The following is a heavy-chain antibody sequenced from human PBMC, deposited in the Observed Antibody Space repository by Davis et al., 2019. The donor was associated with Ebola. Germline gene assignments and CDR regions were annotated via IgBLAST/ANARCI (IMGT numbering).Heavy chain of an antibody. CDR2: INPHNNNT. CDR3: ARAQFPTASDH. V-gene: IGHV1-18*04. J-gene: IGHJ4*02. D-gene: IGHD5-24*01. Sequence: ASVKVSCKASGYTFTNYGISWVRQAPGQGLEWMGWINPHNNNTNYAQNVQGRVTMTTDTSTSTAYMEVGSLRSDDTAVYYCARAQFPTASDHWGQGTLVTVSS. CDR1: GYTFTNYG.